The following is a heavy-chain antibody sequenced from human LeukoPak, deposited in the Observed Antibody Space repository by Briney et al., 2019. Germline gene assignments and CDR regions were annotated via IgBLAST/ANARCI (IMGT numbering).Heavy chain of an antibody. CDR3: ARVDMIDHYFDY. CDR1: GGSFSGYY. D-gene: IGHD3-22*01. J-gene: IGHJ4*02. CDR2: INHSGST. V-gene: IGHV4-34*01. Sequence: SETLSLTCAVYGGSFSGYYWSWIRQPPGKGLEWIGEINHSGSTNYNPSLKSRVTISVDTSKNQFSLKLSSVTAADTAVYYCARVDMIDHYFDYWDQGTLVTVSS.